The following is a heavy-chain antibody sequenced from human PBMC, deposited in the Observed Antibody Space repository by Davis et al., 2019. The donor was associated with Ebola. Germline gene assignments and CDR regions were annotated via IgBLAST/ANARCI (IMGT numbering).Heavy chain of an antibody. V-gene: IGHV4-34*01. J-gene: IGHJ4*02. CDR2: INHSGST. D-gene: IGHD6-13*01. Sequence: GSLRLSCAVYGGSFSGYYWTWIRQPPGKGLEWIGEINHSGSTIYNSSLKSRVTISVDTSKNQFSLKLSSVTAADTAVYYCARGALIAAAGTGKDFDYWGQGTLVTVSS. CDR1: GGSFSGYY. CDR3: ARGALIAAAGTGKDFDY.